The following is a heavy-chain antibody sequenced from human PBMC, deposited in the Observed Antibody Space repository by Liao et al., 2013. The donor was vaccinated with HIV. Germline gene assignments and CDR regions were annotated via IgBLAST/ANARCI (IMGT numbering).Heavy chain of an antibody. CDR3: ARGRYYYDSINEYFQH. V-gene: IGHV4-61*02. J-gene: IGHJ1*01. Sequence: QLQESGPGLVKPSQTLSLTCTVSGGSINSGNYYWSWIRQPAGKGLEWIGRIFSSGSSNYNPSLKSRVIISVDTSKNQFSLNLTSVTAADTAVYYCARGRYYYDSINEYFQHWGQGTQVTVSS. D-gene: IGHD3-22*01. CDR2: IFSSGSS. CDR1: GGSINSGNYY.